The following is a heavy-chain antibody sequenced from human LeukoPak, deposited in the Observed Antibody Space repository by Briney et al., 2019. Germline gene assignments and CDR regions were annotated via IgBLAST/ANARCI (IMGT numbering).Heavy chain of an antibody. Sequence: ASVKVSCKASGYTFTSHGISWVRQAPGQGLEWMGWISAYNGNTNYAQKLQGRVTMTTDTSTSTAYMELRSLRSDDTAVYYCASVDRKYGGNPPGAFDIWGQGTMVTVSS. CDR2: ISAYNGNT. CDR3: ASVDRKYGGNPPGAFDI. D-gene: IGHD4/OR15-4a*01. J-gene: IGHJ3*02. CDR1: GYTFTSHG. V-gene: IGHV1-18*01.